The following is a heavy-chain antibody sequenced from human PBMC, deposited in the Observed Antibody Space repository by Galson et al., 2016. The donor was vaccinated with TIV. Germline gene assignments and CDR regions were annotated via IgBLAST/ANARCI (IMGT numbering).Heavy chain of an antibody. D-gene: IGHD3-22*01. CDR2: ITGGGGSS. CDR1: GFTFSSYA. CDR3: AKVPSSGFSYYYGLDV. V-gene: IGHV3-23*01. Sequence: SLRLSCAASGFTFSSYALTWVRQAPGKGLEWVSAITGGGGSSYYADSVKGLFTISRDNSKKMLYLQLNSLRAEDTAVYYCAKVPSSGFSYYYGLDVWGQGTTVTVSS. J-gene: IGHJ6*02.